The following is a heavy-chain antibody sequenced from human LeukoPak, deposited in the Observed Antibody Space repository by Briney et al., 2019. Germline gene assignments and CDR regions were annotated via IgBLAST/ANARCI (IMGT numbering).Heavy chain of an antibody. CDR2: IWYDGSNK. CDR1: GFTYSSYG. Sequence: PGRSLGLSCAASGFTYSSYGMHWVRQAPGKGLEWVAVIWYDGSNKYYADSVKGRFNISRDNSKNTLYLQMNSLRAEDTAVYYCARDLRVAAALDYWGQGTLVTVSS. J-gene: IGHJ4*02. V-gene: IGHV3-33*08. D-gene: IGHD6-13*01. CDR3: ARDLRVAAALDY.